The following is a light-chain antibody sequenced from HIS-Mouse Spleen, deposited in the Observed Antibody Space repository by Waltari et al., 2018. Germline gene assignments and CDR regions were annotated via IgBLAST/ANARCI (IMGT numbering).Light chain of an antibody. CDR3: AAWDDSLSGPV. CDR1: RPHNGRNE. CDR2: RNN. Sequence: SVLPPPPSASGPPGPRSTISFSVTRPHNGRNELSRYQHLPGTAPQILIYRNNQRPSGVPDRFSGSKSGTSASLAISVLRSEDEADYYCAAWDDSLSGPVFGGGTKLTVL. V-gene: IGLV1-47*01. J-gene: IGLJ3*02.